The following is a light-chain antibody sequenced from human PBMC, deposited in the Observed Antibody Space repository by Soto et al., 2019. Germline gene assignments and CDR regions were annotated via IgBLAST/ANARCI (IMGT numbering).Light chain of an antibody. CDR2: EVN. J-gene: IGLJ1*01. Sequence: QSVLTQPASVSGSPGQSITSSCTGTSSKVGSYKLVSWYQQHPGKAPKLMIFEVNKRPSGVSNRFSGSKSGNTASLTISGLKVEDEADYYCCSSGGSPTYVFGTGTKVTVL. CDR3: CSSGGSPTYV. V-gene: IGLV2-23*02. CDR1: SSKVGSYKL.